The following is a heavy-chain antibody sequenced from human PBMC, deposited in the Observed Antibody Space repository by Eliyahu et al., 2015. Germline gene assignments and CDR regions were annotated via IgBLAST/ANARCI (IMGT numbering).Heavy chain of an antibody. CDR3: AKDAVRSSWYWAFDY. J-gene: IGHJ4*02. V-gene: IGHV3-23*01. Sequence: EVQLLESGGGLVQPGGSLRLSCXASGFTFSSYAMSWVRXAPGKGLXWVSAISGSGGSTYYADSVKGRFTISRDNSKNTLYLQMNSLRAEDTAVYYCAKDAVRSSWYWAFDYWGQGTLVTVSS. D-gene: IGHD6-13*01. CDR1: GFTFSSYA. CDR2: ISGSGGST.